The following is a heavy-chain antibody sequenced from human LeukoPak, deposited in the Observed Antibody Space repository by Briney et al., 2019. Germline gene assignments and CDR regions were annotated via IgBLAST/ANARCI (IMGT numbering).Heavy chain of an antibody. CDR3: AKLAGGLLLEKKYYFDY. CDR2: ISGSGGTT. V-gene: IGHV3-23*01. CDR1: GFTFSNYD. J-gene: IGHJ4*02. Sequence: GGTLRLSCAASGFTFSNYDMSWVRQAPGKGLEWVSDISGSGGTTYYADSVKGRFTISRDNSKNTLYLQMNSLRAEDTAVYYCAKLAGGLLLEKKYYFDYWGQGTLVTVSS. D-gene: IGHD3-10*01.